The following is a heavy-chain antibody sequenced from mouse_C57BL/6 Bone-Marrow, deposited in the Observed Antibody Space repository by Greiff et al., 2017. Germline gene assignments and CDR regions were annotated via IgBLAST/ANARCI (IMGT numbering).Heavy chain of an antibody. V-gene: IGHV5-15*01. CDR3: ASWGSTMVTPGAY. CDR2: ISNLAYSI. CDR1: GFTFSDYG. Sequence: EVQRVESGGGLVQPGGSLKLSCAASGFTFSDYGMAWVRQAPRKGPEWVAFISNLAYSIYYADTVTGRFTISRENAKNTLYLEMSSLRSEDTAMYYCASWGSTMVTPGAYWGQGTLVTVSA. J-gene: IGHJ3*01. D-gene: IGHD2-2*01.